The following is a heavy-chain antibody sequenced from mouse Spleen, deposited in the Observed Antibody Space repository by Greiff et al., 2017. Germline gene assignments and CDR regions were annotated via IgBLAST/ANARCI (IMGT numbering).Heavy chain of an antibody. CDR2: ISSGGGNT. Sequence: EVKLMESGGGLVKLGGSLKLSCAASGFTFSSYAMSWVRQTPEKRLEWVATISSGGGNTYYPDSVKGRFTISRDNAKNTLYLQMSSLKSEDTAMYYCARQGDYGWYFDVWGAGTTVTVSS. V-gene: IGHV5-9*04. CDR3: ARQGDYGWYFDV. D-gene: IGHD2-4*01. CDR1: GFTFSSYA. J-gene: IGHJ1*01.